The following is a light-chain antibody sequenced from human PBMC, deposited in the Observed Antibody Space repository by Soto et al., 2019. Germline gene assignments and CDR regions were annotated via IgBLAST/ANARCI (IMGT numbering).Light chain of an antibody. CDR3: SSYTSSSTPLV. CDR2: DVS. CDR1: SSEVGGYNY. J-gene: IGLJ1*01. Sequence: PAPAQPASVSGFRGQWITIYCTGTSSEVGGYNYVSWYQQHPGKAPKLMIYDVSNRPSGVSNRFSGSKSGNTASLTISGLQAEDEADYYCSSYTSSSTPLVFGTGTKVTVL. V-gene: IGLV2-14*01.